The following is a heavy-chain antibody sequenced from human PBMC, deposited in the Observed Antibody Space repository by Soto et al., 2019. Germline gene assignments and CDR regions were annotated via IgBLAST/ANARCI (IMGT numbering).Heavy chain of an antibody. Sequence: PSETLSLTCTVSGGSISSGGYYWSWIRQHPGKGLEWIGYIYYSGSTYYNQSLKSRVTISVDTSKNQFSLKPSSVTAADTAVYYCARGRTSSPTPGDYWGQGTLVTVSS. CDR3: ARGRTSSPTPGDY. J-gene: IGHJ4*02. D-gene: IGHD2-2*01. V-gene: IGHV4-31*03. CDR1: GGSISSGGYY. CDR2: IYYSGST.